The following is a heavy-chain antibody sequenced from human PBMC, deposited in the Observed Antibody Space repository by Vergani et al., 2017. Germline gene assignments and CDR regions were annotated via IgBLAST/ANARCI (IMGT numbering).Heavy chain of an antibody. CDR1: GFTVSSNY. V-gene: IGHV3-66*02. J-gene: IGHJ4*02. Sequence: EVQLVESGGGLVQPGGSLRLSCAASGFTVSSNYMSWVRQAPGKGLEWVSVIYSGGSTYYADSVKGRFTISRDNSKNTLYLQMNSLRAEDTAVYYCARVHYDSSGYYFGYWGQGTLVTVSS. D-gene: IGHD3-22*01. CDR2: IYSGGST. CDR3: ARVHYDSSGYYFGY.